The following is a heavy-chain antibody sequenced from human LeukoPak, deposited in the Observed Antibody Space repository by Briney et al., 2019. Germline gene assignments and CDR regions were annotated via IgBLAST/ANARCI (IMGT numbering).Heavy chain of an antibody. CDR2: IWSDGRNK. Sequence: GGSLRLSCAASGFTFSSYGMHWVRQAPGKGLEWVAVIWSDGRNKFYGDSVKGRFTISRDNSKNTLYLQMNNLRAEDTAVYYCVTSVGDLYFFDYWGQGTLVTVSS. CDR3: VTSVGDLYFFDY. V-gene: IGHV3-33*01. J-gene: IGHJ4*02. CDR1: GFTFSSYG. D-gene: IGHD3-16*01.